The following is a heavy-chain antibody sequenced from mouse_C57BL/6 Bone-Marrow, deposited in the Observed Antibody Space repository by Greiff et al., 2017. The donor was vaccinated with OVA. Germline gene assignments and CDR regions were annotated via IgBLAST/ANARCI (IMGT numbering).Heavy chain of an antibody. D-gene: IGHD1-1*01. V-gene: IGHV5-4*03. CDR2: ISDGGSYT. Sequence: EVKLVESGAGLVKPGGSLKLSCAASGFTFSSYAMSWVRQPPEKRLAWVATISDGGSYTYYPDNVKGRFTISRDNAKNNLYLQMSHLKSEDTAKDSGSSCSRGPYFEFWGTGTTVTVSS. CDR1: GFTFSSYA. CDR3: SSCSRGPYFEF. J-gene: IGHJ1*03.